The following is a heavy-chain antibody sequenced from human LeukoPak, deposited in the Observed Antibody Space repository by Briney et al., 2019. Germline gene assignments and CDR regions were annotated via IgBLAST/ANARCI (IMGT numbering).Heavy chain of an antibody. V-gene: IGHV1-46*01. J-gene: IGHJ6*03. CDR2: INPSGGST. D-gene: IGHD6-19*01. CDR3: ARERSLAVAGTLRREVYYMDV. Sequence: ASVKVSCKASGYTFTSYYMHWVRQAPGQGLEWMGIINPSGGSTSYAQKFQGRVTMTRDTSTSTVYMELSSLRSEDTAVYYCARERSLAVAGTLRREVYYMDVWGKGTTVTVSS. CDR1: GYTFTSYY.